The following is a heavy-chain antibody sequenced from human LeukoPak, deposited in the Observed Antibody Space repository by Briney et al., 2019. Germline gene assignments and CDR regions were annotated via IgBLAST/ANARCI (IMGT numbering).Heavy chain of an antibody. Sequence: NPSETLSLTCTVSGGSISSYYWSWIRQPAGKGLEWIGRIYTSGSTNYNASLKGRVSMSVDTSKNQFSLKLSSVTAADTAVFYCARENSGSYREFDYWGQGTLVTVSS. J-gene: IGHJ4*02. V-gene: IGHV4-4*07. CDR3: ARENSGSYREFDY. D-gene: IGHD1-26*01. CDR1: GGSISSYY. CDR2: IYTSGST.